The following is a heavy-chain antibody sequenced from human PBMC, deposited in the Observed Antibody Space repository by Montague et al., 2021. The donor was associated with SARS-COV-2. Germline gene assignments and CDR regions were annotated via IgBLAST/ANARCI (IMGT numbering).Heavy chain of an antibody. CDR2: ISYDGSNK. CDR1: GFTFSSYA. J-gene: IGHJ4*02. Sequence: SLRLSCAASGFTFSSYAKHWVRQAPGKGLEWVAVISYDGSNKYYADSVKGRFTISRDNSKNTLYLQMNSLRAEDTAVYYCASGYSGSYYYFDYWGQGTLVTVSS. CDR3: ASGYSGSYYYFDY. V-gene: IGHV3-30-3*01. D-gene: IGHD1-26*01.